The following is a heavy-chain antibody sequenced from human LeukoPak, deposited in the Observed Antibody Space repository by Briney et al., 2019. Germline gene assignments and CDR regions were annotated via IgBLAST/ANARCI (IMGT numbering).Heavy chain of an antibody. V-gene: IGHV4-34*10. CDR3: AREGGFYRPLDY. CDR2: VHLDGRT. CDR1: GFSFSSYA. J-gene: IGHJ4*02. Sequence: GSLRLSCAASGFSFSSYAMSWVRQPPGKGLEWIGEVHLDGRTNYNPSLTGRLTMSVDLYENHISLKVTSVTAADTAVYYCAREGGFYRPLDYSGQGTLVTVSS. D-gene: IGHD3-3*01.